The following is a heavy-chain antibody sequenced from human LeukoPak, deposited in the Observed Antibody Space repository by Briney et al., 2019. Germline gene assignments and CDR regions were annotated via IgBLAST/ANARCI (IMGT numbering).Heavy chain of an antibody. V-gene: IGHV3-74*01. CDR1: GFTFSSYW. Sequence: QPGGSLRLSCAASGFTFSSYWMHWVRQAPGKGLVWVSRINSDGSSTSYADSVKGRFAISRDNAKNTLYLQMNSLRAEDTAVYYCARESVETLIATNWFDPWGQGTLVTVSS. CDR2: INSDGSST. CDR3: ARESVETLIATNWFDP. D-gene: IGHD2-8*01. J-gene: IGHJ5*02.